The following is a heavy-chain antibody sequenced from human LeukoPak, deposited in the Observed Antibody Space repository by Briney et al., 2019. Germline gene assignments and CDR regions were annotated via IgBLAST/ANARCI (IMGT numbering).Heavy chain of an antibody. Sequence: SETLSLTCNVSGGSISSFHWSWIRQPPGKGLEWMLSFYSNGRTNYNPSLKSRVTTSVDTSKNQFSLTLTSVTAADTAFHYCARDRHQSTSRTTGYNWFDLWGPGTLVTVSS. J-gene: IGHJ5*02. CDR3: ARDRHQSTSRTTGYNWFDL. V-gene: IGHV4-59*01. CDR2: FYSNGRT. CDR1: GGSISSFH. D-gene: IGHD1-1*01.